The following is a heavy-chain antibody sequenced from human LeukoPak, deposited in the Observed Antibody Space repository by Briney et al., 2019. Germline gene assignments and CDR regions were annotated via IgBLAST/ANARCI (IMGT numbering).Heavy chain of an antibody. CDR3: ARVLGSGGSWPDAFDI. Sequence: GGSLRLSCAASGFTFSSYEMNWVRQAPGKGLEWVSYISSSGSTIYYADSVKGRFTISRDNAKNSLYLQMNSLRAEDTAVYYCARVLGSGGSWPDAFDIWGQGTMVTVSS. V-gene: IGHV3-48*03. CDR2: ISSSGSTI. D-gene: IGHD2-15*01. CDR1: GFTFSSYE. J-gene: IGHJ3*02.